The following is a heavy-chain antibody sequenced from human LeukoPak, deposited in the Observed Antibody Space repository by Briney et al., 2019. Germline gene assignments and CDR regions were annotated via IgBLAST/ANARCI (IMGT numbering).Heavy chain of an antibody. CDR3: ARARAIVGATTGY. V-gene: IGHV1-2*02. D-gene: IGHD1-26*01. CDR1: GYTFTGHY. CDR2: INPNSGGT. Sequence: ASVKVSCKASGYTFTGHYMHWVRQAPGQGLEWMGWINPNSGGTNYAQKFQGRVTMTRDTSISTAYMELSRLRSDDTAVYYCARARAIVGATTGYWGQGTLVTVSS. J-gene: IGHJ4*02.